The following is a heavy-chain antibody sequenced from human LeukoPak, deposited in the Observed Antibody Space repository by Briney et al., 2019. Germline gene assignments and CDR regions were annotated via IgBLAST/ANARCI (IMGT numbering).Heavy chain of an antibody. CDR3: ARAGQLNY. CDR2: IEEAGSAQ. Sequence: GGSLRLSCVGSGFTFSGYWMKWVRQAPGRGLEWVAKIEEAGSAQYYMDSVKGRFSIYRDNAKNSLYLQMYSLRAEDTAMYYCARAGQLNYWGQGTLVTVSS. V-gene: IGHV3-7*05. D-gene: IGHD6-13*01. CDR1: GFTFSGYW. J-gene: IGHJ4*02.